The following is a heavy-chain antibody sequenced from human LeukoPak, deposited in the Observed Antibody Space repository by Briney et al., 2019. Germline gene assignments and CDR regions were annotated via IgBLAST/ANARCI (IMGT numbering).Heavy chain of an antibody. D-gene: IGHD5-18*01. Sequence: SETLSLTCTVSGGSISSSSYYWGWLRQPPGKGLEWIGEINHSGSTNYNPSLKSRVTISVDTSKNQFSLKLSSVTAADTAVYYCARPRGYSYVRWFDPWGQGTLVTVSS. CDR3: ARPRGYSYVRWFDP. V-gene: IGHV4-39*07. CDR1: GGSISSSSYY. J-gene: IGHJ5*02. CDR2: INHSGST.